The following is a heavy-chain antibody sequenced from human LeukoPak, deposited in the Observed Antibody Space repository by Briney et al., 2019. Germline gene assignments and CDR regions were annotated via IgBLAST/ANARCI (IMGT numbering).Heavy chain of an antibody. CDR3: ARDYYDSGSHVPDY. D-gene: IGHD3-10*01. Sequence: ASVKVSCKASGYTFTSYDINCVRQATGQGLEWMGWMNPNSGNTGYAQKFQGRVTMTRNTSISTAYMELSSLRSEDTAVYYCARDYYDSGSHVPDYWGQGTLVTVSS. CDR2: MNPNSGNT. CDR1: GYTFTSYD. J-gene: IGHJ4*02. V-gene: IGHV1-8*01.